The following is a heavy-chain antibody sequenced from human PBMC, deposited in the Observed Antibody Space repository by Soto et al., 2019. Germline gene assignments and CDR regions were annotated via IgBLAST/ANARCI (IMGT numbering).Heavy chain of an antibody. J-gene: IGHJ4*02. V-gene: IGHV4-4*07. CDR2: MHTSGST. Sequence: PSETLSLTCTVSGGSIRGYYWSWIRQSAGMRLEWIGRMHTSGSTNYNPSLKSRVTISVDMSKNQISLKLTSVTAADTALYYCVRAYMTKAHFDSWGQGTLVTVPQ. CDR1: GGSIRGYY. D-gene: IGHD1-20*01. CDR3: VRAYMTKAHFDS.